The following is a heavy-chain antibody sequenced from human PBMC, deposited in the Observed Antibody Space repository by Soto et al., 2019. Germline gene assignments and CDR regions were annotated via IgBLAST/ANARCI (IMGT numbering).Heavy chain of an antibody. D-gene: IGHD6-19*01. CDR3: ASRSSGWYFDY. Sequence: EVQLLESGGGLVQPGGSLRLSCAASGFTFSSYAMSWVRQAPGKGLEWVSVISGSGGSTYYADSVKGRFTISRDNSKNTLYLQVNSLRAEDTAVYYWASRSSGWYFDYWGQGTLVTVSS. CDR1: GFTFSSYA. V-gene: IGHV3-23*01. CDR2: ISGSGGST. J-gene: IGHJ4*02.